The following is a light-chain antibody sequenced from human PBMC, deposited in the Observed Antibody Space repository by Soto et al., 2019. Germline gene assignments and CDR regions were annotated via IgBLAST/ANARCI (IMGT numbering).Light chain of an antibody. Sequence: ETVLPQSLGTVSLSPGDSVTLPGRASQSVSSNKLAWYQQKPGQAPRLLIYDTSNRATGIPARFSGSGSGTEFTLTISSLQPDDFATYYCQHYNSYSEAFGQGTKVDI. CDR2: DTS. CDR3: QHYNSYSEA. CDR1: QSVSSNK. J-gene: IGKJ1*01. V-gene: IGKV3-20*01.